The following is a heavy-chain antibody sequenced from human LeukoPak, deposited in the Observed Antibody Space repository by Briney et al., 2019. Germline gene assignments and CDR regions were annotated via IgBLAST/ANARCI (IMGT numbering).Heavy chain of an antibody. V-gene: IGHV3-30*04. Sequence: PGGSLRLSCAASGFTFSSYAMHWVRQAPGKGLEWGAVISYDGSNKYYADSVKGRFTISRDNSKNTLYLQMNSLRAEDTAVYYCARDLTAMGIFDYWGQGTLVTVSS. CDR3: ARDLTAMGIFDY. D-gene: IGHD5-18*01. J-gene: IGHJ4*02. CDR1: GFTFSSYA. CDR2: ISYDGSNK.